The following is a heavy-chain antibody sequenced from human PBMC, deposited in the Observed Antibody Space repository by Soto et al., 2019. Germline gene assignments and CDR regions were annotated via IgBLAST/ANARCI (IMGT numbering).Heavy chain of an antibody. CDR2: ITATGFTT. CDR3: ARGGVY. D-gene: IGHD2-8*01. CDR1: EFNYSDYD. Sequence: PGGCHRLSCVTSEFNYSDYDMNWVRQAPGRGMEWIAFITATGFTTFYADSVRPRFTISRDNAQESVFLQMDSLTVEDTGIYYGARGGVYWGRGTPVPVSS. V-gene: IGHV3-48*03. J-gene: IGHJ4*02.